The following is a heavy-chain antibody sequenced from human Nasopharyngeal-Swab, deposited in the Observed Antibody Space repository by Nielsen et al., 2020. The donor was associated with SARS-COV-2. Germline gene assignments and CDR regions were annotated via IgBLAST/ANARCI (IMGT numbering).Heavy chain of an antibody. CDR2: ISGSGGST. CDR3: AKTGSGSGDFDY. D-gene: IGHD3-10*01. Sequence: GGSLRFSCAASGFTFSSYAMSWVRQAPGKGLEWVSAISGSGGSTYYADSVKGRFTISRDNSKNTLYLQMNSLRAEDTAVYYCAKTGSGSGDFDYWGQGTLVTVSS. J-gene: IGHJ4*02. CDR1: GFTFSSYA. V-gene: IGHV3-23*01.